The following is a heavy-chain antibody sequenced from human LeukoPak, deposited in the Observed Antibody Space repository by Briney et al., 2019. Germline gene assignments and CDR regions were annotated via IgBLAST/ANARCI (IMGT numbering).Heavy chain of an antibody. CDR3: ASLGSLRGLIMHDY. Sequence: GGSLRLSCVVSGFTFSSYWMSWVRQAPGKGLEWVANIKRDGGEKYYVDSVKGRFTISRDNAKNSLYLQMNSLRAEDTAVYYCASLGSLRGLIMHDYWGQGTLVTVSS. D-gene: IGHD3-10*01. V-gene: IGHV3-7*05. CDR1: GFTFSSYW. CDR2: IKRDGGEK. J-gene: IGHJ4*02.